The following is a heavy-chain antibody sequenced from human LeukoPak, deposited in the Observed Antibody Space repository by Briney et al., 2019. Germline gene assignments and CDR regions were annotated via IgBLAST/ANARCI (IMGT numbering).Heavy chain of an antibody. CDR1: GFTFSSYG. D-gene: IGHD2-21*02. CDR2: IWYDGSNK. Sequence: GGSLRLSCAASGFTFSSYGMHWVRQAPGKGLEWVAVIWYDGSNKYYADSVKGRFTISRDNSKNTLYLQMNSLRAEDTAVYYCAKRAIVVVTAIPSYDYWGQGTLVTVSS. J-gene: IGHJ4*02. CDR3: AKRAIVVVTAIPSYDY. V-gene: IGHV3-33*06.